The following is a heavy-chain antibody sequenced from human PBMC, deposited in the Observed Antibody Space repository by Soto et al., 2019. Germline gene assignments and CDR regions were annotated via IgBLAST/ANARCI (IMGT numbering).Heavy chain of an antibody. CDR1: GGSVSSGSYY. J-gene: IGHJ6*02. Sequence: QVQLQESGPGLVKPSETLSLTCTVSGGSVSSGSYYWSWIRQPPGKGLEWIGYIYYSGSTNYNPSLKSRVTRSVDTSKNQFSLKLSSVTAADTAVYYCARGPGVVIPPSYYYYYGMDVWGQGTTVTVSS. CDR2: IYYSGST. D-gene: IGHD3-3*01. V-gene: IGHV4-61*01. CDR3: ARGPGVVIPPSYYYYYGMDV.